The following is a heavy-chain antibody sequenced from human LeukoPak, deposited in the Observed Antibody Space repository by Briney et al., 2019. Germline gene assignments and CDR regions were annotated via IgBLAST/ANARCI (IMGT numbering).Heavy chain of an antibody. CDR2: ISAYNGNT. J-gene: IGHJ3*02. Sequence: GASVKVSCKASGYTFTSYGISWVRQAPGQGLEWMGWISAYNGNTNYAQKLQGRVTMTTNTSTSTAYMELRSLRSDDTAVYYCARLQQPQNNRRIDIWGQGTMVTVSS. V-gene: IGHV1-18*01. CDR1: GYTFTSYG. CDR3: ARLQQPQNNRRIDI. D-gene: IGHD6-13*01.